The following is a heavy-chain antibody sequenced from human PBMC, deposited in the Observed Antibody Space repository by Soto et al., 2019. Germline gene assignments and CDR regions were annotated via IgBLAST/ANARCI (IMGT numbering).Heavy chain of an antibody. V-gene: IGHV3-23*01. Sequence: PGGSLRLSCAASGFAFSSYAMSWVCQAPGKGLEWVSTISDSGGSTHYADSVKGRFTISRDNSKSTLYLQLNSLRTEDTAVYYCAKISIGGWYSSTGGLPDAWSQGTLVTVSS. D-gene: IGHD6-19*01. CDR1: GFAFSSYA. J-gene: IGHJ5*02. CDR3: AKISIGGWYSSTGGLPDA. CDR2: ISDSGGST.